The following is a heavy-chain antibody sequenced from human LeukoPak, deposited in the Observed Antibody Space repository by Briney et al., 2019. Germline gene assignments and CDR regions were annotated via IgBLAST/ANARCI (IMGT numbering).Heavy chain of an antibody. J-gene: IGHJ1*01. CDR1: GFTFTSYS. CDR2: ISRDAGAT. V-gene: IGHV3-23*01. D-gene: IGHD3-22*01. Sequence: GGSLRLSCAGSGFTFTSYSMNWVRQAPGEGLEWLSYISRDAGATYYADSVKGRFTISRDNSKNTLYLQMNSLRAEDTAVYYCAKGSGYYPEYFQHWGQGTLVTVSS. CDR3: AKGSGYYPEYFQH.